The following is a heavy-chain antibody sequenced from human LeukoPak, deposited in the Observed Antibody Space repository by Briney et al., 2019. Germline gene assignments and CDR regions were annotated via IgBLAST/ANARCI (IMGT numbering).Heavy chain of an antibody. CDR3: ARSQSSSLIDY. V-gene: IGHV3-33*01. CDR2: IWYGGSSK. Sequence: PGGSLRLSCAASGVSFSAYGVHWVRQAPGKGLEWVAVIWYGGSSKDYADFVKGRFTFSRDNSKNTLYLQMNSLTVEDTAVYYCARSQSSSLIDYWGQGTLVTVSS. D-gene: IGHD6-13*01. J-gene: IGHJ4*02. CDR1: GVSFSAYG.